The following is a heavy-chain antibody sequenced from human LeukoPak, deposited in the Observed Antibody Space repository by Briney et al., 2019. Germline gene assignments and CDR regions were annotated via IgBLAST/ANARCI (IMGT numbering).Heavy chain of an antibody. D-gene: IGHD2-2*01. CDR3: ARLIVVVPAAMSNYYYYGMDV. J-gene: IGHJ6*02. CDR1: GFTFSSYT. Sequence: GSLRPSCAASGFTFSSYTMHWVRQPPGKGLEWIGEINHSGSTNYNPSLKSRVTISVDTSKNQFSLKLSSVTAADTAVYYCARLIVVVPAAMSNYYYYGMDVWGQGTTVTVSS. V-gene: IGHV4-34*01. CDR2: INHSGST.